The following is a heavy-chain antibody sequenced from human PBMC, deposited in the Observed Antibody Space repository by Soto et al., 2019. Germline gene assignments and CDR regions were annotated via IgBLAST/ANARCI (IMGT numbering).Heavy chain of an antibody. D-gene: IGHD3-22*01. CDR1: GFTFSSYG. J-gene: IGHJ3*02. CDR2: ISYDGSNK. Sequence: QVQLVESGGGVVQPGRSLRLSCAASGFTFSSYGMHWVRQAPGKGLEWVAVISYDGSNKYYADSVKGRFTISRDNSKNTLYLQMNSLRAEDTAVYYCAKIVVVITVRGAFDIWGQGTMVTVSS. CDR3: AKIVVVITVRGAFDI. V-gene: IGHV3-30*18.